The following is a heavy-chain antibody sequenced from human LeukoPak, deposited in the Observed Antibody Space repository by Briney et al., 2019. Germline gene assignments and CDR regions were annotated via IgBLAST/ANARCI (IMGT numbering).Heavy chain of an antibody. CDR3: ARGRYSSGWSDY. J-gene: IGHJ4*02. D-gene: IGHD6-19*01. V-gene: IGHV3-21*01. Sequence: PGGSLRLSCAASGFTFSSYSMNWVRQAPGKGLEWVSSISSSSSYIYYADSVKGRFTISRDNAKNSLYLQMNSLRAEDTAVYYFARGRYSSGWSDYWGQGTLVTVSS. CDR2: ISSSSSYI. CDR1: GFTFSSYS.